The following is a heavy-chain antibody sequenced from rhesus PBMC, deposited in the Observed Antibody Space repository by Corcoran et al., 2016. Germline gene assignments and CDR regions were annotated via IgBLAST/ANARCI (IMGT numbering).Heavy chain of an antibody. CDR3: ARYGIAAAPDDAFDF. CDR1: GGSFSSYW. D-gene: IGHD6-25*01. Sequence: QVQLQESGPGLVKPSETLSLTCAVSGGSFSSYWWSWIRQPPGKGLEWIGEINGNSGSTNYNPSLKVQLTISKDASKNRFSLKLSSVTAPDTAVYYCARYGIAAAPDDAFDFRGQGLRVTVSS. J-gene: IGHJ3*01. CDR2: INGNSGST. V-gene: IGHV4-80*01.